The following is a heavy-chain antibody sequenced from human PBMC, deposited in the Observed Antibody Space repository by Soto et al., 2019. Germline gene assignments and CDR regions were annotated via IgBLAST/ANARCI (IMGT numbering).Heavy chain of an antibody. CDR2: INPSGGST. D-gene: IGHD3-22*01. J-gene: IGHJ4*02. Sequence: ASVSPCKASGYTFTSYYMHWVRQAPGQGLEWMGIINPSGGSTSYAQKFQGRVTMTRDTSTSTVYMELSSLRSEDTAVYYCARGMYYYDSSGYSHDYWGQGTLVTVSS. V-gene: IGHV1-46*01. CDR3: ARGMYYYDSSGYSHDY. CDR1: GYTFTSYY.